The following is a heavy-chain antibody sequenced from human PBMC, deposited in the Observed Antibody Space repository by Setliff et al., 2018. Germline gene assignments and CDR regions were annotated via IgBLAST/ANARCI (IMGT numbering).Heavy chain of an antibody. CDR3: ASQLGGYCSGGSCYSYYYYYYMDV. J-gene: IGHJ6*03. CDR1: GGSFSGYY. D-gene: IGHD2-15*01. V-gene: IGHV4-34*01. Sequence: SETLSLTCAVYGGSFSGYYWSWIRQPPGKGLEWIGEINHSGSTNYNPSLKSRVTISVDTSKNQSSLKLSSVTAADTAVYYCASQLGGYCSGGSCYSYYYYYYMDVWGKGTTVTVSS. CDR2: INHSGST.